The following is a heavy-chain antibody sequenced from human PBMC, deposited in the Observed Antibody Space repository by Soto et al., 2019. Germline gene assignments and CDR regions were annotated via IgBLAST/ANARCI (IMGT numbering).Heavy chain of an antibody. Sequence: EMQLLESGGGLVQPGGSLRLSCAASGFTFSSYAMSWVRQAPGKGLEWVSAITGSGGSTFHADSVKGRFTISRDNSENTLFLQMNSLGVEDTAIYFCAKGWRASLTYNDFWGQGILVTVSS. J-gene: IGHJ4*02. D-gene: IGHD3-10*01. CDR2: ITGSGGST. CDR3: AKGWRASLTYNDF. CDR1: GFTFSSYA. V-gene: IGHV3-23*01.